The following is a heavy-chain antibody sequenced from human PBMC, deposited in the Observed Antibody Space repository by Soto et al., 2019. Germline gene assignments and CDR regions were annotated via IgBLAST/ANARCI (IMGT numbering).Heavy chain of an antibody. CDR2: ISGSGGST. CDR1: GFTLSSDA. CDR3: ARDYYYDSSGYLDRYGMDV. J-gene: IGHJ6*02. Sequence: GGSLRLSCAASGFTLSSDAMGWFRQAPGKGLEWVSAISGSGGSTYYADSVKGRFTISRDNSKNTLYLQMNSLRAEDTAVYYCARDYYYDSSGYLDRYGMDVWGQGTTVTVSS. D-gene: IGHD3-22*01. V-gene: IGHV3-23*01.